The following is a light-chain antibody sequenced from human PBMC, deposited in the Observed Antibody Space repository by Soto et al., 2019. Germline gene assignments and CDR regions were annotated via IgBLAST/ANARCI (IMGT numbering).Light chain of an antibody. Sequence: DIQTTQSPSSLPASLWDEVTISFRASQTIMTYLNWYQLKPGKPPRLLIYAASSLQSGVPSRFSGSGSGTDFTLTISSLQPEDFATYSCQQSYNSPQTFGRGTRLEIK. CDR2: AAS. CDR1: QTIMTY. J-gene: IGKJ5*01. CDR3: QQSYNSPQT. V-gene: IGKV1-39*01.